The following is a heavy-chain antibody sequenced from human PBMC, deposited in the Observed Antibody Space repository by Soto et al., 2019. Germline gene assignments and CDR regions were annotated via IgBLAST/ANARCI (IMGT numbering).Heavy chain of an antibody. V-gene: IGHV3-7*01. J-gene: IGHJ3*02. CDR3: ARVSHCSSTSCYNIAFDI. Sequence: EVQLVESGGGLVQPGGSLRLSCAASGFTFSSYWMSWVRQAPGKGLEWVANIKQDGSEKYYVDSVKGRFTISRDNAKNSLYLQMNSLRAEDTDVYYCARVSHCSSTSCYNIAFDIWGQGTMVTVSS. CDR2: IKQDGSEK. CDR1: GFTFSSYW. D-gene: IGHD2-2*01.